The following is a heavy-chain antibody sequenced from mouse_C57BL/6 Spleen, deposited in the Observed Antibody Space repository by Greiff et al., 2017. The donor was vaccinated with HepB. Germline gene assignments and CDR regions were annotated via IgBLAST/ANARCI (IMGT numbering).Heavy chain of an antibody. CDR2: ISNGGGST. CDR3: AREETGTFDY. V-gene: IGHV5-12*01. J-gene: IGHJ2*01. D-gene: IGHD4-1*01. Sequence: DVMLVESGGGLVQPGGSLKLSCAASGFTFSDYYMYWVRQTPEKRLEWVAYISNGGGSTYYPDTVKGRFTISRDNAKNTLYLQMSRLKSEDTAMYYCAREETGTFDYWGQGTTLTVSS. CDR1: GFTFSDYY.